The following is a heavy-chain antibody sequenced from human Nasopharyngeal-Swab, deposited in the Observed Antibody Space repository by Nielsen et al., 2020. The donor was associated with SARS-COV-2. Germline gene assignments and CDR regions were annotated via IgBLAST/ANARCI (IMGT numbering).Heavy chain of an antibody. D-gene: IGHD4-17*01. CDR2: ISSSGSTI. V-gene: IGHV3-48*03. J-gene: IGHJ6*03. Sequence: GSLRFSCAASGFTFSSYEMNWVRQAPGKGLEWVSYISSSGSTIYYADSVKGRFTISRDNAKNSLYLQMNSLRAEDTAVYYCARDLPPYGDYYMDVWGKGTTVTVSS. CDR3: ARDLPPYGDYYMDV. CDR1: GFTFSSYE.